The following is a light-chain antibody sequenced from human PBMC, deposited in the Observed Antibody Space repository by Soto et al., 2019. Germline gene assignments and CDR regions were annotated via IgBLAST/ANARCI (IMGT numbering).Light chain of an antibody. CDR2: KAS. J-gene: IGKJ1*01. V-gene: IGKV1-5*03. CDR3: QHYNSYSEA. Sequence: DIQVTQSASTLSVSVGDRVTISWLASQTISSWVAWYQQKPGKAPKLLIYKASTLKSGVPSRFSGSGSGTEFTLTISSLQPDDFATYYCQHYNSYSEAFGQGTKVDI. CDR1: QTISSW.